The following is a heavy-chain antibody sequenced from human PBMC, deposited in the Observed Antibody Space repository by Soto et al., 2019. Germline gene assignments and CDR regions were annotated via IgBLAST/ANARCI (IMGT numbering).Heavy chain of an antibody. V-gene: IGHV3-23*01. Sequence: PGGSLRLSCAASGFTFSSYAMSWVRQAPGKGLEWVSAISGSGGSTYYADSVKGRFTISRDNSKNTLYLQMNSLRAEDTAVYYCAREGGSSKRGLYYFDYWGQGTLVTVSS. D-gene: IGHD1-26*01. J-gene: IGHJ4*02. CDR1: GFTFSSYA. CDR3: AREGGSSKRGLYYFDY. CDR2: ISGSGGST.